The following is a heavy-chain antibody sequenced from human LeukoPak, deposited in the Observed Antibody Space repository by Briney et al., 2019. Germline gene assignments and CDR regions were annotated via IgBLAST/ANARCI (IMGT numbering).Heavy chain of an antibody. V-gene: IGHV1-69*05. J-gene: IGHJ4*02. CDR2: IIPIFGTA. D-gene: IGHD5-18*01. CDR3: AINNESGYSYGDY. Sequence: GASVKVSCKASGGTFSSYAISWVRQAPGQGLEWMGGIIPIFGTANYAQKFQGRVTITTDESTSTAYMELSSLRSEDTAVYYCAINNESGYSYGDYWGQGTLVTVSS. CDR1: GGTFSSYA.